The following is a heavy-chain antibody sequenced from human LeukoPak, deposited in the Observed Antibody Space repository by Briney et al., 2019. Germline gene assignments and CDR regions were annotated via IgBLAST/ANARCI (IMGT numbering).Heavy chain of an antibody. CDR3: ARDIVVVVAATSAFDI. D-gene: IGHD2-15*01. V-gene: IGHV3-11*01. J-gene: IGHJ3*02. CDR1: GFTFCDYY. CDR2: ISSSGSTI. Sequence: GSLRLSCSASGFTFCDYYMSWIRQAPGKGLEWVSYISSSGSTIYYADSVKGRFTISRDNAKNSLYLQMNSLRAEDTAVYYCARDIVVVVAATSAFDIWGQGTMVTVSS.